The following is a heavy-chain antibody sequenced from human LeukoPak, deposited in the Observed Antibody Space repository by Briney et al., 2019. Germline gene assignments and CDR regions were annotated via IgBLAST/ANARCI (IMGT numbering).Heavy chain of an antibody. V-gene: IGHV4-34*01. D-gene: IGHD3-22*01. Sequence: PSETLSLTCAVYGGSLSGYYWSWIRQPPGKGLEWIGEINHSGSTNYNPSLKSRVTISVDTSKNQFSLKLSSVTAADTAVYYCARGKYYDSSGYSRRAFDIWGQGTMVTVSS. J-gene: IGHJ3*02. CDR3: ARGKYYDSSGYSRRAFDI. CDR2: INHSGST. CDR1: GGSLSGYY.